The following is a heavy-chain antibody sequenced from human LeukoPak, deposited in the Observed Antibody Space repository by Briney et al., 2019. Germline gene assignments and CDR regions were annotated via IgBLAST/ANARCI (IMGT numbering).Heavy chain of an antibody. V-gene: IGHV1-18*01. D-gene: IGHD5-24*01. CDR2: IRVYNGDT. Sequence: ASVKVSCKPSGYTFTSYGISWVRQAPGQGLEWMGWIRVYNGDTNYAQKFKGGVTMTTDTSINTAYMELRSLGSDDTAVYYCARGGSRVTTINILDYWGQGTLVTVSS. CDR1: GYTFTSYG. CDR3: ARGGSRVTTINILDY. J-gene: IGHJ4*02.